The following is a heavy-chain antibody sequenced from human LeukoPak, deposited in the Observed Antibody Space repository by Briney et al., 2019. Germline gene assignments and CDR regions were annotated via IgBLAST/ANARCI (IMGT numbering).Heavy chain of an antibody. V-gene: IGHV3-13*01. J-gene: IGHJ6*02. CDR2: IGTGGDT. CDR3: ARADIVVPAPLDGSGGMDV. D-gene: IGHD2-2*01. Sequence: PGGSLRLSSAASGLTFSSYGMHWGRQAPGKGLEWGSGIGTGGDTYYPGSVKGRFTISRENAKNSLYLQMNSLRAGDTAVYYCARADIVVPAPLDGSGGMDVWGQGTTVTVSS. CDR1: GLTFSSYG.